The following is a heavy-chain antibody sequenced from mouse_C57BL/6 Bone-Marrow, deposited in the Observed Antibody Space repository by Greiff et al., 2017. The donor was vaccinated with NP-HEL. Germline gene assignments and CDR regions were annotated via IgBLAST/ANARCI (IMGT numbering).Heavy chain of an antibody. J-gene: IGHJ3*01. CDR1: GFSLTSYG. V-gene: IGHV2-3*01. CDR2: IWGDGST. CDR3: AKGYFPWFAY. Sequence: VQLKESGPGLVAPSQSLSITCTVSGFSLTSYGVSWVRQPPGKGQEWLGVIWGDGSTNYHSALISRLSISKDNSKSQVFLKLNSLQTDDTATYYCAKGYFPWFAYWGQGTLVTVSA.